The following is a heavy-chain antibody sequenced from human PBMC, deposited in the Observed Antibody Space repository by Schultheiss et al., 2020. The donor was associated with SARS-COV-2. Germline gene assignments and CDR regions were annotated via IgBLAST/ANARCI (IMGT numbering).Heavy chain of an antibody. CDR3: ARDRDYGDYDRFDY. D-gene: IGHD4-17*01. Sequence: GGSLRLSCAASGFTFSKAWMSWVRQAPGKGLEWVSVIYSCGSTYYADSVKGRFTISRDNSKNTLYLQMNSLRAEDTAVYYCARDRDYGDYDRFDYWGQGTLVTVSS. V-gene: IGHV3-66*03. J-gene: IGHJ4*02. CDR2: IYSCGST. CDR1: GFTFSKAW.